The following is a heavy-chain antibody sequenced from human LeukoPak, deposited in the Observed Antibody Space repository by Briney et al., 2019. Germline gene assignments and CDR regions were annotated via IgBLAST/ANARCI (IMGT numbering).Heavy chain of an antibody. CDR2: ISSSGSYI. CDR3: ARVGPWVNPDYYYMDA. J-gene: IGHJ6*03. Sequence: GGSLRLSCAASGFTFSSYAMHWVRQAPGKGLEWVSSISSSGSYIYYADSVKGRFTISRDNAKKSLYLQMNSLIAEDTAVYYCARVGPWVNPDYYYMDAWGKGTTVTVSS. D-gene: IGHD1-14*01. CDR1: GFTFSSYA. V-gene: IGHV3-21*01.